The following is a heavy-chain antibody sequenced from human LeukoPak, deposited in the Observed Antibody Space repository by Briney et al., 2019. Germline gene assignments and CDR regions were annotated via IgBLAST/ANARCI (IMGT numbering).Heavy chain of an antibody. CDR1: GYTFTGYY. CDR2: INPNSGGT. D-gene: IGHD2-15*01. CDR3: ARDQGGTTPILVVAAAIGPKNNWFDP. J-gene: IGHJ5*02. V-gene: IGHV1-2*02. Sequence: ASVKVSCKASGYTFTGYYMHWVRQAPGQGLEWMGWINPNSGGTNYAQKFQGRVTMTRDTSISTAYMELSRLRSDDTAVYYCARDQGGTTPILVVAAAIGPKNNWFDPWGQGTLVTVSS.